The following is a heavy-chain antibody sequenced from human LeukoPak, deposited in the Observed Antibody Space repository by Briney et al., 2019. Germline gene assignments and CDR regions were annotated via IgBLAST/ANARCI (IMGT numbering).Heavy chain of an antibody. CDR2: IYYSGST. V-gene: IGHV4-59*01. CDR1: GGSISSYY. CDR3: ARDSGFGQLDLAY. D-gene: IGHD6-6*01. J-gene: IGHJ4*02. Sequence: PSETLSLTCTVSGGSISSYYWSWIRQPPGKGLEWIGYIYYSGSTNYNPSLKSRVTISVDTSKNQFSLKLSSVSAADTAVYYCARDSGFGQLDLAYWGQGTLVTVSS.